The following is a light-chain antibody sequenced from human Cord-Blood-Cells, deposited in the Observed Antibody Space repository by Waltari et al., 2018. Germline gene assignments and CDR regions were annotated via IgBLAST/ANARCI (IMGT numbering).Light chain of an antibody. CDR2: LGS. V-gene: IGKV2-28*01. J-gene: IGKJ2*01. CDR3: MQALQTPT. Sequence: DIVMTQSPLSLPVTPGEPASISCRSSQSLLHSNGYNYLDWYLQKPGQSPQLLIYLGSNRASGVPDRFSGSGSGTDFTLKISRVEAEDVGVYYGMQALQTPTFSQGTKLEIK. CDR1: QSLLHSNGYNY.